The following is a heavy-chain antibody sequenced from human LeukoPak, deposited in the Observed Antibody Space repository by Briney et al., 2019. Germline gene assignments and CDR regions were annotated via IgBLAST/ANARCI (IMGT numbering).Heavy chain of an antibody. J-gene: IGHJ4*02. D-gene: IGHD6-19*01. CDR3: AKDALAVAATCDY. CDR2: IMGSGAST. CDR1: GFTFSSYA. Sequence: PGGSLRLSCAASGFTFSSYAVSWVRQAPGKGLEWVTDIMGSGASTYYAGSQKRRFTISRYNSKNTHYLKMNSLTAEDTAVYYCAKDALAVAATCDYWGQGTRVTVSS. V-gene: IGHV3-23*01.